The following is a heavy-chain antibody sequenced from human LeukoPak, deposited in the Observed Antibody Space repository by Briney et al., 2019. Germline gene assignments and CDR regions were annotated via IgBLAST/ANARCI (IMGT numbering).Heavy chain of an antibody. D-gene: IGHD3-22*01. V-gene: IGHV4-4*02. CDR2: IYHSGST. CDR3: ARDPNYDSSGYYYGGDY. J-gene: IGHJ4*02. Sequence: PSGTLSLTCAVSGGSISSSNWWSWVRQPPGKGLEWIGEIYHSGSTNYNPSLKSRVTISVDKSKNQFSLKLSSMTAADTAVYYCARDPNYDSSGYYYGGDYWGQGTLVTVSS. CDR1: GGSISSSNW.